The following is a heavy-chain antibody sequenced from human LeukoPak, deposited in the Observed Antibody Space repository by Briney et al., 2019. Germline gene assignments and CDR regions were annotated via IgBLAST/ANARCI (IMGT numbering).Heavy chain of an antibody. CDR1: GFTFSSYA. V-gene: IGHV3-23*01. J-gene: IGHJ1*01. CDR2: ISGSGGST. D-gene: IGHD1-26*01. Sequence: TGGSLRLSCAASGFTFSSYAMSWVRQAPGKGLEWVSAISGSGGSTYYADSVKGRFTISRDNSKNTLYLQMNSLRAEDTAVYYCAKSISGRPSHFQHWGQGTLVTVSS. CDR3: AKSISGRPSHFQH.